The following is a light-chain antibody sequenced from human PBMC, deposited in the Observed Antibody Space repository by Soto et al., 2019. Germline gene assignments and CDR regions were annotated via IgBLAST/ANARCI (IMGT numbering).Light chain of an antibody. Sequence: QSALTQPASVSGSPGQSITISCTGSSGDVGSYNYVSWFQQHPGKAPKLLIYEVSDRPSGISTRFSASKSANTASLTISGLQPDDEADYYCCSYTTNNTGVFGGGTKVTVL. CDR3: CSYTTNNTGV. CDR2: EVS. V-gene: IGLV2-14*01. CDR1: SGDVGSYNY. J-gene: IGLJ3*02.